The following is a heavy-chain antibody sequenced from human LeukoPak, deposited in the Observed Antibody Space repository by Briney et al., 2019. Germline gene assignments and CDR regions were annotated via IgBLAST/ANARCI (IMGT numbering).Heavy chain of an antibody. Sequence: ASVKVSCKASGYTFGAHYIHWLRQAPGQGLEYMGWINPTAGDTRFAEKSKGRVTLTRDTSINTVYMELTGLTLADTAVYYCARGMFSSSESFDVWGQGAMVVVSS. CDR2: INPTAGDT. CDR1: GYTFGAHY. V-gene: IGHV1-2*02. J-gene: IGHJ3*01. D-gene: IGHD1-14*01. CDR3: ARGMFSSSESFDV.